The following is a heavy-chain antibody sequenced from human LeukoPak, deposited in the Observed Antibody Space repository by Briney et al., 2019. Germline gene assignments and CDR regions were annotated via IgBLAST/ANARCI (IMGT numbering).Heavy chain of an antibody. D-gene: IGHD3-22*01. Sequence: ASVKVSCKASGYTFTGYYMHWVRQAPGQGLEWMGWISAYNGNTNYAQKLQGRVTMTTDTSTSTAYMELRSLRSDDTAVYYCARSPGVVTVAFNIWGQGTMVTVSS. J-gene: IGHJ3*02. CDR2: ISAYNGNT. CDR3: ARSPGVVTVAFNI. CDR1: GYTFTGYY. V-gene: IGHV1-18*04.